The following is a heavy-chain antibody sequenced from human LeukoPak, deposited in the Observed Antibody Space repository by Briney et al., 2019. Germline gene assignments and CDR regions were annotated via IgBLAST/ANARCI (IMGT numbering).Heavy chain of an antibody. CDR2: IYYSGST. D-gene: IGHD6-19*01. J-gene: IGHJ3*02. CDR3: AGNPRYSSGWYDAFDI. Sequence: AEPLSLTHTLSGRSISSHYWSWLRQPPGKGLEWIGYIYYSGSTNYNPPLKTRVTISVDTSKNQFSLKLSSVTAADTAVYYCAGNPRYSSGWYDAFDIWGEGTMVTVSS. V-gene: IGHV4-59*08. CDR1: GRSISSHY.